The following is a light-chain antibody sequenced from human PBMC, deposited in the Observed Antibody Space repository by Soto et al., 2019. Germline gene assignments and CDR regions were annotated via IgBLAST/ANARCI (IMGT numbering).Light chain of an antibody. V-gene: IGKV3-20*01. CDR1: QSVSNNY. J-gene: IGKJ1*01. CDR3: QQSYNTTWT. Sequence: TQSPGTLSLSPGERATLSCRASQSVSNNYLAWYQQKPGQAPRLLIYGASNRATGIPDRFSGSGSGTDFTLTISSLQPEDFATYSCQQSYNTTWTFGQGTKVDIK. CDR2: GAS.